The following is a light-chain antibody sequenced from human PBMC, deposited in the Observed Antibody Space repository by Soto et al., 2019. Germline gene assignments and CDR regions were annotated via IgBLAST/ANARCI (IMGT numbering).Light chain of an antibody. V-gene: IGKV3-20*01. CDR2: GAS. Sequence: EILLTQSPGTLSLSPGERATLSCRASQSVSSSYLYWYQLKPGQAPRLLIYGASSRATGIPDRFSGSGSGTDFTLTISRLEPEDFAVYYWHQYGYSFRAFGQGTKVEL. CDR3: HQYGYSFRA. CDR1: QSVSSSY. J-gene: IGKJ1*01.